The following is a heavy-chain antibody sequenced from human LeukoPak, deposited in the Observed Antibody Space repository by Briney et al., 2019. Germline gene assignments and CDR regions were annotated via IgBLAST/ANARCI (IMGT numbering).Heavy chain of an antibody. V-gene: IGHV1-18*01. CDR2: ISAHNVNT. Sequence: ASVKVSCKASGYTFTSYGISWVRQAPGQGLEWMGWISAHNVNTNYAQKLQGRVTMTTDTSTSTAYMALRSLRSDDTAVYYCARATLLGLPAATLGSAFDIWGQGTMVTVSS. J-gene: IGHJ3*02. CDR3: ARATLLGLPAATLGSAFDI. CDR1: GYTFTSYG. D-gene: IGHD2-2*01.